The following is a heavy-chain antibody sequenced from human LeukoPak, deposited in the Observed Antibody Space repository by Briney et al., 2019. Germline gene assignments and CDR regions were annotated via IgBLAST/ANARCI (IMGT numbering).Heavy chain of an antibody. CDR3: ARGYSGVVPAAHPDF. CDR2: ISVGDGNT. V-gene: IGHV1-3*01. J-gene: IGHJ4*02. D-gene: IGHD2-2*01. Sequence: GASVKVSCKASGYTFTTYAIHWVRQAPGQGLQWMGWISVGDGNTNYSQKFQGRVTLTRDTSASTAYMELTSLISEDTAVYYCARGYSGVVPAAHPDFWGQGTLVTVSS. CDR1: GYTFTTYA.